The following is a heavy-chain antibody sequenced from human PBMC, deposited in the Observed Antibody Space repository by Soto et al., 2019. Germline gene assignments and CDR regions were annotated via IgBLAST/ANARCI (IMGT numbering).Heavy chain of an antibody. CDR1: GYTFTTYS. D-gene: IGHD2-21*02. V-gene: IGHV1-18*01. CDR3: ARAVYGGDSGSWYLDL. J-gene: IGHJ2*01. CDR2: ISAYNGNT. Sequence: QVQLAQSGPELKKPGASVNVSCKASGYTFTTYSIAWVRQVPGHGPEWMGWISAYNGNTNYIQRLQGRITMTRDTSTTTSHMQLRGLRPDDTAVYYCARAVYGGDSGSWYLDLWGRGTLVTVSS.